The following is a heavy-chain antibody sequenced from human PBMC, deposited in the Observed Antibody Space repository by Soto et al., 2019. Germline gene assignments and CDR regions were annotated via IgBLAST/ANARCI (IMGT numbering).Heavy chain of an antibody. CDR2: IFYSGST. Sequence: ETLSLTCTVSGGSISSYYWSWIRQPPGKGLEWIGYIFYSGSTNSNPSLKSRVTMSVDTSKKQFSLKLSSMTAADTAVYYCVRGPTRYYFDYWGQGTLVTVSS. CDR1: GGSISSYY. CDR3: VRGPTRYYFDY. V-gene: IGHV4-59*01. J-gene: IGHJ4*02.